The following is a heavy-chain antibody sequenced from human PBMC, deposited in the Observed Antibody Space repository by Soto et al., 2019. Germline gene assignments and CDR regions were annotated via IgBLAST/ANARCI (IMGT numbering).Heavy chain of an antibody. CDR3: AILTSFXQSRGYYNCHHAFDI. Sequence: PEESWNMSCQALGCDSTNYSIGGVRQIPGKGLEWMGIIYPGDSDISYSPYFQGQVIISADKSISTAYLQWSSLKASDTAMYYCAILTSFXQSRGYYNCHHAFDIWGQGAMVTVSS. CDR2: IYPGDSDI. V-gene: IGHV5-51*01. D-gene: IGHD3-22*01. CDR1: GCDSTNYS. J-gene: IGHJ3*02.